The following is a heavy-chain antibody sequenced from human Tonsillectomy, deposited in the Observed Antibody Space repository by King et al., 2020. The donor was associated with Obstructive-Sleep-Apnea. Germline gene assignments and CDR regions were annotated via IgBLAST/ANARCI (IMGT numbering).Heavy chain of an antibody. CDR3: ARDGSVGWFDS. CDR2: IYTSGGT. CDR1: GGSINSYY. J-gene: IGHJ5*01. Sequence: QLQESGPGLVKPSETLSLTCTVSGGSINSYYWSWIRQPAGKGLEWVGRIYTSGGTNYNPSLKSRVTLSVDTSKNQFSLKLSSVTAADTAGYYCARDGSVGWFDSWGQGTLVTVSS. D-gene: IGHD2-15*01. V-gene: IGHV4-4*07.